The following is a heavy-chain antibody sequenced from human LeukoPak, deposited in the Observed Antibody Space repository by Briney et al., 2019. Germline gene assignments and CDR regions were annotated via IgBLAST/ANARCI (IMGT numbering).Heavy chain of an antibody. D-gene: IGHD3-22*01. CDR1: EFTFTSYE. V-gene: IGHV3-48*03. J-gene: IGHJ4*02. CDR3: AREWRYYDSSGYYDY. CDR2: ISSSGNTI. Sequence: GGSLRLSCAASEFTFTSYELNWVRQAPGKGLEWVSYISSSGNTISYADSVKGRFTISRDNAKNSLYLQMNSLRAEDTAVYYCAREWRYYDSSGYYDYWGQGTLVTVSS.